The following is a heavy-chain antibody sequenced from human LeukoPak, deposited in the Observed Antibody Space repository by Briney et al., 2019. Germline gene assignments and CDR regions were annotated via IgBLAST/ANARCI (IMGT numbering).Heavy chain of an antibody. V-gene: IGHV3-21*01. CDR3: ARDAAEDLGVLLWFGELHVPWFDP. J-gene: IGHJ5*02. Sequence: PGGSLRLSXAASGFTFSSYAMSWVRQAPGKGLEWVSSISSSSSYIYYADSVKGRFTISRDNAKNSLYLQMNSLRAEDTAVYYCARDAAEDLGVLLWFGELHVPWFDPWGQGTLVTVSS. D-gene: IGHD3-10*01. CDR2: ISSSSSYI. CDR1: GFTFSSYA.